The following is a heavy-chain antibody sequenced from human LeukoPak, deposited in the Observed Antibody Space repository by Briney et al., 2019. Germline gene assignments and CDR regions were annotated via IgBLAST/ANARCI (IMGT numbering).Heavy chain of an antibody. CDR2: IYYSGST. D-gene: IGHD6-13*01. J-gene: IGHJ4*02. CDR3: ARVGSSWYFDY. CDR1: GGSISSYY. Sequence: SETLSLTSTVSGGSISSYYWSWIRQPPGQGLEWIGYIYYSGSTNYNPSLKSRVTISVDTSKNQFSLKLSSVTAADTAVYYCARVGSSWYFDYWGQGTLVTVSS. V-gene: IGHV4-59*01.